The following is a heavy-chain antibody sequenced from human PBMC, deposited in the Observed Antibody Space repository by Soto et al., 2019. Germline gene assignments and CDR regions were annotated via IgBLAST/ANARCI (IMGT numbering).Heavy chain of an antibody. D-gene: IGHD6-19*01. Sequence: PSETLSLTCTVSGASFSHFYWSWIRQAPGKGLEWLGYIYDSGSTTYNPSVKSRVTMSVDTSKTQFSLDLGSVTAADTAVYFCARGFDSSGWYAFAYWGQGSLVTVSS. J-gene: IGHJ4*02. V-gene: IGHV4-59*01. CDR2: IYDSGST. CDR3: ARGFDSSGWYAFAY. CDR1: GASFSHFY.